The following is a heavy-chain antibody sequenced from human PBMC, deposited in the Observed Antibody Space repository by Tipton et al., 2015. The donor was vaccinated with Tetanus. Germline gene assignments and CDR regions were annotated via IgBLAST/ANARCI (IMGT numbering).Heavy chain of an antibody. CDR2: IYYSGST. V-gene: IGHV4-39*01. D-gene: IGHD3-10*01. CDR1: GGSISSSSYY. Sequence: TLSLTCTVSGGSISSSSYYWGWIRQPPGKGLEWIGSIYYSGSTYYNPSLKSRVTISVDTSKNQFSLKLSSVTAADTAVYYCARSEVVRGVIIGDIWEGQYYYYYYGMDVWGQGTTVTVSS. CDR3: ARSEVVRGVIIGDIWEGQYYYYYYGMDV. J-gene: IGHJ6*02.